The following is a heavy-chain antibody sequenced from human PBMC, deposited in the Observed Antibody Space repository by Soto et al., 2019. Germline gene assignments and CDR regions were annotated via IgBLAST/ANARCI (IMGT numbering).Heavy chain of an antibody. CDR2: INPNSGGT. J-gene: IGHJ6*02. Sequence: GASVKVSCKASGYTFTGYYMHWVRQAPGQGLEWMGWINPNSGGTNYAQKFQGWVTMTRDTSTSTAYMELSRLRSDDTAVYYCAREAGSSGPYYYYYGMDVWGQGTTVTVSS. D-gene: IGHD6-6*01. CDR3: AREAGSSGPYYYYYGMDV. V-gene: IGHV1-2*04. CDR1: GYTFTGYY.